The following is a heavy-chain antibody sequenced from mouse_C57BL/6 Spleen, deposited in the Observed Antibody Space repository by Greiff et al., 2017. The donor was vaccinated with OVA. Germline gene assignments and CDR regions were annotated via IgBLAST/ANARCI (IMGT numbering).Heavy chain of an antibody. J-gene: IGHJ4*01. CDR3: ASGVTAYYAMDY. V-gene: IGHV1-50*01. CDR1: GYTFTSYW. D-gene: IGHD2-5*01. Sequence: QVQLQQPGAELVKPGASVKLSCKASGYTFTSYWMQWVKQRPGQGLEWIGEIDPSDSYSNYNQKFKGKATLTVYTSSCTAYMQLRSLTSEDSAVYYCASGVTAYYAMDYWGQGTSVTVSS. CDR2: IDPSDSYS.